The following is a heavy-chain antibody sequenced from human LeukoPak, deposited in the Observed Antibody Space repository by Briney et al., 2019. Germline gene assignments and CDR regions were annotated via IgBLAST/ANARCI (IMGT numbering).Heavy chain of an antibody. D-gene: IGHD2-21*01. CDR1: GFTFSSSA. CDR3: AKDFRIGYSAHFDY. J-gene: IGHJ4*02. V-gene: IGHV3-23*01. CDR2: ISASGGST. Sequence: GGSLRLSCAASGFTFSSSAMSWVRQVPGKGLEWVSGISASGGSTYYADSVRGRFTISRDNSKNTLYVQMNSLRDEDTAVHYCAKDFRIGYSAHFDYWGQGALVTVSS.